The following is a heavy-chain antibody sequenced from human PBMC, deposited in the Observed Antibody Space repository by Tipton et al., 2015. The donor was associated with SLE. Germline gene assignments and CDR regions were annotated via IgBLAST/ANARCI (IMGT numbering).Heavy chain of an antibody. J-gene: IGHJ4*02. Sequence: SLRLSCAASGFTFDDYAMHWVRQAPGKGLEWVSGISWNSGSIGYADSVKGRFTISRDNAKNSLYLQMNSLRAEDTALYYCAKGPGSGWHPPDYWGQGPLVTVSS. D-gene: IGHD6-19*01. V-gene: IGHV3-9*01. CDR3: AKGPGSGWHPPDY. CDR1: GFTFDDYA. CDR2: ISWNSGSI.